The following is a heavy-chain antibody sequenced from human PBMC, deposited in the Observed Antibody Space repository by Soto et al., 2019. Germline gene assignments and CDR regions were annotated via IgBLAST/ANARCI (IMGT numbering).Heavy chain of an antibody. CDR3: AKDIGGIAMACPCGYGMDV. Sequence: EVQLVESGGGLVQPGRSLRLSCAASGFTFDDYAMHWVRQAPGKGLEWVSGISWNSGSIGNVDSVKGRFTNSRDNTKYTLYLQMNSLRAEATALSYCAKDIGGIAMACPCGYGMDVWGQGTTVTVSS. D-gene: IGHD6-19*01. J-gene: IGHJ6*02. V-gene: IGHV3-9*01. CDR2: ISWNSGSI. CDR1: GFTFDDYA.